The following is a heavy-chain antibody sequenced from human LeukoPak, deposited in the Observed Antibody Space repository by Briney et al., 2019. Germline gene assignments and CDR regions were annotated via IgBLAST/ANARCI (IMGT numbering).Heavy chain of an antibody. V-gene: IGHV4-31*03. J-gene: IGHJ4*02. D-gene: IGHD3-22*01. Sequence: PSETLSLTCTVSGGSISSGGYYWSWIRQHPGKGLEWIGYIYYSGSTYYNPSLKSRVTISVDTSKNQSSLKLSSVTAADTAVYYCARAPYYYDSSGYYYVFDYWGQGTLVTVSS. CDR3: ARAPYYYDSSGYYYVFDY. CDR2: IYYSGST. CDR1: GGSISSGGYY.